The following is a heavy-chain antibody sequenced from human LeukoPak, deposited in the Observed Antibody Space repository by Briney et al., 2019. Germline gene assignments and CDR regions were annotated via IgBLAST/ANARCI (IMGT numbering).Heavy chain of an antibody. CDR3: ATLWDYDILTGYQGYFDY. Sequence: PSETLSLTCTVSGYSISSGYSWGWIRQPPGKGLEWIGSIYDSGSTYYNPSLKSRVTISVDTSKNQFSLKLSSVTAADTAVYYCATLWDYDILTGYQGYFDYWGQGTLVTVSS. CDR2: IYDSGST. CDR1: GYSISSGYS. D-gene: IGHD3-9*01. V-gene: IGHV4-38-2*02. J-gene: IGHJ4*02.